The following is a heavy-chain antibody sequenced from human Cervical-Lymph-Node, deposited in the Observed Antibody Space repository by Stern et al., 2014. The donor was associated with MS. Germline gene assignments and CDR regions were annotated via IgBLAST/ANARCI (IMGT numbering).Heavy chain of an antibody. CDR1: GFTFRNAW. CDR3: TPLDRSYPYSYCGMDV. J-gene: IGHJ6*02. D-gene: IGHD1-26*01. V-gene: IGHV3-15*01. Sequence: EEQLVQSGGGLVKPGGSLRLSCAASGFTFRNAWMTWIRQAPGKGLEGVCRIKSKTDGGTTDYAAPVKGRFTISRDDSKNTLYLQMNSLKTEDTAVYYCTPLDRSYPYSYCGMDVWGQGTTVTVSS. CDR2: IKSKTDGGTT.